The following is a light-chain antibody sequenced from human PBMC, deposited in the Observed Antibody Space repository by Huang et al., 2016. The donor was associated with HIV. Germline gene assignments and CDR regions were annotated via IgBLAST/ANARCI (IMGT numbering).Light chain of an antibody. V-gene: IGKV2-28*01. CDR1: QSLLHSNGYNY. CDR2: LGS. Sequence: DIVMTQSPLSLPVTPGEPASISCRSSQSLLHSNGYNYLDWYLQKPGQSPQLLSYLGSNRASGVPDRFSGSGSGTDFTLKIFRVEAEDVGIYYCMQALQTPWTFGQGTKVEIK. CDR3: MQALQTPWT. J-gene: IGKJ1*01.